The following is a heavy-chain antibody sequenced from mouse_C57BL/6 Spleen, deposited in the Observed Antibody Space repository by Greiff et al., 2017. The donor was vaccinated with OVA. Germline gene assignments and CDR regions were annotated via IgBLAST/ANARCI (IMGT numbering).Heavy chain of an antibody. D-gene: IGHD1-1*01. V-gene: IGHV1-22*01. Sequence: EVQLQESGPELVKPGASVKMSCKASGYTFTDYNMHWVKQSHGKSLEWIGYINPNNGGTSYNQKFKGKATLTVNKSSSTAYMELRSLTSEDSAVYYCANYYGSTLFAYGGQGTLVTVSA. CDR2: INPNNGGT. CDR3: ANYYGSTLFAY. J-gene: IGHJ3*01. CDR1: GYTFTDYN.